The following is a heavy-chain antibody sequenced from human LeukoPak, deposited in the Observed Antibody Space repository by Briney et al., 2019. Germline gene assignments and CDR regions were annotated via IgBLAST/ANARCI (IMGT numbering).Heavy chain of an antibody. V-gene: IGHV4-4*07. J-gene: IGHJ4*02. CDR2: IYTSGST. D-gene: IGHD4-23*01. CDR1: GGSISSYY. CDR3: ARTVYGDKTGFDY. Sequence: SETLSLTRTVSGGSISSYYWSSLRQPAGKGLEWIGRIYTSGSTNYNPSLKSRVTISVDKSKNQFSLKLSSVTAADTAVYYSARTVYGDKTGFDYWGQGTLVTVSS.